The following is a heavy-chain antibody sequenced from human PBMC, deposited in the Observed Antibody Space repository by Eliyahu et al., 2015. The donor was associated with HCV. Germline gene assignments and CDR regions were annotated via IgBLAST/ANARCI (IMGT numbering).Heavy chain of an antibody. V-gene: IGHV4-34*01. CDR2: INHSGST. D-gene: IGHD4-23*01. CDR1: GGSFSGYY. Sequence: QVQLQQWGAGLLKPSETLSLTCAVYGGSFSGYYWSWIRQRPGKGLEWIGEINHSGSTNYNPSLKSRVTISVDTPKNQFSLKLSSVTAADTAVYYCARDLTTVVTPGVKRYYYGMDVWGQGTTVTVSS. J-gene: IGHJ6*02. CDR3: ARDLTTVVTPGVKRYYYGMDV.